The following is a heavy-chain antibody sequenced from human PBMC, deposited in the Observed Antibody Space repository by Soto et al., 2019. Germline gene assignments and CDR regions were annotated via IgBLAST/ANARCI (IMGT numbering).Heavy chain of an antibody. CDR1: GYTFTSYG. Sequence: XSVKVSCQASGYTFTSYGSSWVRQAPGQGLEWMGWISAYNGNTNYAQKLQGRVTMTTDTSTSTAYMELRSLRSDDTAVYYCAREADIAVAGYYYYYGMDVWRQGTTVTVSS. V-gene: IGHV1-18*04. CDR3: AREADIAVAGYYYYYGMDV. D-gene: IGHD6-19*01. CDR2: ISAYNGNT. J-gene: IGHJ6*02.